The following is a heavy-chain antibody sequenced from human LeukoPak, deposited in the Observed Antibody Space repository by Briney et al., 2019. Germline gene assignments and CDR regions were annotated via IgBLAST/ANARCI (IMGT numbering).Heavy chain of an antibody. CDR3: GTSDSGSIFGVVISF. J-gene: IGHJ4*02. D-gene: IGHD3-3*02. CDR1: GYSISIGHY. V-gene: IGHV4-38-2*01. CDR2: LSDGGTP. Sequence: PSETLSLTCDVSGYSISIGHYWGWIRQPPGKGLGWIGSLSDGGTPDYNPSLKRRVSMSIDTSKNQFSLTLRSLTAADTAIYYCGTSDSGSIFGVVISFWGQGTLVTVSS.